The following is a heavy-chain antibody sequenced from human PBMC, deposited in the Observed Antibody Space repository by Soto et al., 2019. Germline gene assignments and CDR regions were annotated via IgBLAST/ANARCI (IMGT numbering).Heavy chain of an antibody. J-gene: IGHJ6*02. CDR1: LGSISGYY. Sequence: PWDTLSLTFTPALGSISGYYGCLIRPPPGQGLEGISYIYSTGSTNYIRTRKSRVTMSVDTSKYQFSLKLSSATAADTAVYDCARERYYGMDVWGQGTTVTVSS. V-gene: IGHV4-59*01. CDR3: ARERYYGMDV. CDR2: IYSTGST.